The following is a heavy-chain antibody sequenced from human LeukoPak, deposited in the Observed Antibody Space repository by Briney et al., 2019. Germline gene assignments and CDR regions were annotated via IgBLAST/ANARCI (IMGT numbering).Heavy chain of an antibody. J-gene: IGHJ3*02. V-gene: IGHV1-69*01. CDR1: GGTFSSYA. CDR3: AREVGDKVVVVPAAPRGAFDI. Sequence: SVKVSCKASGGTFSSYAISWVRQAPGQGLEWMGGIIPIFGTANYAQKFQGRVTITADESTSTAYMELSSLRSEDTAVYYCAREVGDKVVVVPAAPRGAFDIWGQGTMVTVSS. D-gene: IGHD2-2*01. CDR2: IIPIFGTA.